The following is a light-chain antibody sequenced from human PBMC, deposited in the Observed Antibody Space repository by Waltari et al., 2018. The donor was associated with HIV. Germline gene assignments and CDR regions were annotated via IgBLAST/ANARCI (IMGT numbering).Light chain of an antibody. V-gene: IGKV1-39*01. CDR1: RSISYY. CDR2: AAS. CDR3: QQSYNTPRT. Sequence: DIQMTQSPSSLSASVGDRVTISCRASRSISYYLNWYQQKPVEAPKVLISAASNLQSGVPSRFSGSGSGTDFTLTISSLQPEDFATYYCQQSYNTPRTFGQGTKVEIK. J-gene: IGKJ1*01.